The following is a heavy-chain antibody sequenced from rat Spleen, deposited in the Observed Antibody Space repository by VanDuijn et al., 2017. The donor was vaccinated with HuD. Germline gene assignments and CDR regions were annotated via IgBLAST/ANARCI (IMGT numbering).Heavy chain of an antibody. J-gene: IGHJ4*01. CDR2: INYSGST. CDR1: GYSITSNY. D-gene: IGHD1-6*01. V-gene: IGHV3-1*01. Sequence: EVQLQESGPGLVKPSQSLSLTCSVTGYSITSNYWGWIRKFPGNKMEWIGQINYSGSTTYNPSLKSRISITRDTSKNQFFLQLNSVTTEDTATYYCARPDVYYGYYVMDAWGQGASVTVSS. CDR3: ARPDVYYGYYVMDA.